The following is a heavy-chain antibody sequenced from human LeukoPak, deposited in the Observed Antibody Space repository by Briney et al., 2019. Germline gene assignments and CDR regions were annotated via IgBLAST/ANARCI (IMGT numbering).Heavy chain of an antibody. Sequence: AGGSLRLSCAASGFTFSTYNMNWVRQAPGKGLEWVSAISGSGGSTYYADSVKGRFTISRDNSKNTLYLQMNSLGADDTAVYYCAKGNWRYFDYWGQGTLVTVSS. J-gene: IGHJ4*02. CDR1: GFTFSTYN. D-gene: IGHD1-1*01. CDR3: AKGNWRYFDY. CDR2: ISGSGGST. V-gene: IGHV3-23*01.